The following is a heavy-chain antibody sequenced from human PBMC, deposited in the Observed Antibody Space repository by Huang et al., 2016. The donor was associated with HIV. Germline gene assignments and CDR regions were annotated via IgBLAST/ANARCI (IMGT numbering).Heavy chain of an antibody. CDR3: ARSAVPGDGDWFDP. V-gene: IGHV3-30*04. Sequence: QVQLVESGGGLVQPGRSLRLSCAASGFTFTNYAIHWVRQAAVKGVDVVAFISYDGRNKFYADSVKGRFTISRDNSKSTLYLLMNSLRVDDTALYYCARSAVPGDGDWFDPWGQGTLVTVSS. J-gene: IGHJ5*02. D-gene: IGHD6-19*01. CDR1: GFTFTNYA. CDR2: ISYDGRNK.